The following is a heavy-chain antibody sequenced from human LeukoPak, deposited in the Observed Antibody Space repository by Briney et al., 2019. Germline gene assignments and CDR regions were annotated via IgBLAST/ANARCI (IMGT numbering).Heavy chain of an antibody. CDR2: IKQDGSEI. Sequence: GGSLRLSCAASGFIFCSYGMYWVREATGRGLEWVAHIKQDGSEIYYVDSVKGPFTISRDNAKNSLYLQMNRLRAEDTAVYYCSRHLGYCSSTSCYTYAFDIWGQGTMVTVSS. D-gene: IGHD2-2*02. V-gene: IGHV3-7*01. CDR1: GFIFCSYG. J-gene: IGHJ3*02. CDR3: SRHLGYCSSTSCYTYAFDI.